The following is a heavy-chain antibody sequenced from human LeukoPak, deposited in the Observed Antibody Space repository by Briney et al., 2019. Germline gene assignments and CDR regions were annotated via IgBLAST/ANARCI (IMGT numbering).Heavy chain of an antibody. V-gene: IGHV4-59*01. CDR1: GGSISSYY. Sequence: PSETLSLTCTVSGGSISSYYWSWIRQPPAKGLEWIGYIYYSGSTNYNPSLKSRVTISVDTSKNQFSLKLSSVTAADTAVYYCARGTIFGVLRRRYFDYWGQGTLVTVSS. CDR3: ARGTIFGVLRRRYFDY. J-gene: IGHJ4*02. D-gene: IGHD3-3*01. CDR2: IYYSGST.